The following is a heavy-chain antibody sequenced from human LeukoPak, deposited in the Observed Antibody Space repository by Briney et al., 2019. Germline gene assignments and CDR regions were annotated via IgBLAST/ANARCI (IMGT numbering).Heavy chain of an antibody. J-gene: IGHJ4*02. CDR2: ITSSGSTI. V-gene: IGHV3-11*01. CDR3: ARLEWLQPFDY. D-gene: IGHD5-12*01. Sequence: GGSLRLSCAASGFTFSDYYVSWIRQAPGKGLGWISYITSSGSTIYYADSVKGRFTISRDNANNSLYLQLNSLRAEDTAVYYCARLEWLQPFDYWGQGTLVSVSS. CDR1: GFTFSDYY.